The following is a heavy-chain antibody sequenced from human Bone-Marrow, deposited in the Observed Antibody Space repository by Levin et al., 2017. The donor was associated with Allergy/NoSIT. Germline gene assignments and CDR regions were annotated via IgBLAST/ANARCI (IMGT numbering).Heavy chain of an antibody. J-gene: IGHJ6*02. CDR2: ILNGGGAT. CDR1: AFTLDNYG. CDR3: ARDKTGAMDV. V-gene: IGHV3-23*01. Sequence: GGSLRLSCVASAFTLDNYGMSWVRQAPGKGPEWVSNILNGGGATNYAHSVRGRFTIFRDNSKNTLYLQMNSLRAEDTALYFCARDKTGAMDVWGQGTTVTVSS.